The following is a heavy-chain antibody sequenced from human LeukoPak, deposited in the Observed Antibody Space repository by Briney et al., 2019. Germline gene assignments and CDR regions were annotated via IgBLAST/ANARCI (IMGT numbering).Heavy chain of an antibody. J-gene: IGHJ1*01. CDR3: ARGGAARLHFQN. D-gene: IGHD6-6*01. Sequence: PSETLSLTCTVSGGSISTYYWNWIRQPPGKGLEWIGYIYHSGSTNYNPSLQSRVTISVNTSKNQFSLNLNSVTAADTAVYYCARGGAARLHFQNWGQGTLVTVSS. CDR1: GGSISTYY. CDR2: IYHSGST. V-gene: IGHV4-59*01.